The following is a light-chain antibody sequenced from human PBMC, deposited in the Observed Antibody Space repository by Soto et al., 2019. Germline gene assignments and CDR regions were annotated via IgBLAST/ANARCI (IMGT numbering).Light chain of an antibody. J-gene: IGKJ1*01. CDR2: ATS. Sequence: EIVLTQSPGTLSLSPGERATLSCRASQSVSSSYLAWYQQKPGQAPRPLIYATSSSATGIPDRFSGSGSVTDFTLTISRLEPEDFAVCYCQHYGSSPQWTFGQGTKVEIK. CDR3: QHYGSSPQWT. V-gene: IGKV3-20*01. CDR1: QSVSSSY.